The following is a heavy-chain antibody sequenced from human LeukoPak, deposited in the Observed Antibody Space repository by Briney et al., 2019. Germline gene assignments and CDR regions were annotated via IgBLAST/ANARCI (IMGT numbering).Heavy chain of an antibody. CDR1: GAPMSHGFNY. D-gene: IGHD5-18*01. CDR3: ARQHNTARVGAFDV. J-gene: IGHJ3*01. V-gene: IGHV4-39*01. CDR2: VFFTGPT. Sequence: PSETLSLTCTVSGAPMSHGFNYWGWIRQPPGKGLEWVGSVFFTGPTYYNPSHQSRLTISADSSKNQFSLRVTSVTAADTALYYCARQHNTARVGAFDVWGQGTMVVVSS.